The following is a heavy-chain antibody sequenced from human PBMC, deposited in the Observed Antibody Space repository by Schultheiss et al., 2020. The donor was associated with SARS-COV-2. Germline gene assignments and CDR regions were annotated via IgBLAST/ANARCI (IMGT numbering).Heavy chain of an antibody. CDR2: ISSSSSYI. CDR3: ARGGVVPAYEVGAFDI. Sequence: GESLKISCAASGFTFSSYGMHWVRQAPGKGLEWVSSISSSSSYIYYADSVKGRFTISRDNAKNSLYLQMNSLRAEDTAVYYCARGGVVPAYEVGAFDIWGQGTMVTVSS. CDR1: GFTFSSYG. V-gene: IGHV3-21*01. J-gene: IGHJ3*02. D-gene: IGHD2-2*01.